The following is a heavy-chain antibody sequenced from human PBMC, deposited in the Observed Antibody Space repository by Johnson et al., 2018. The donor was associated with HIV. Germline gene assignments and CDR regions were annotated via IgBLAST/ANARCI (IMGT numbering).Heavy chain of an antibody. CDR1: GFTFNNYW. CDR2: INIDGSSI. Sequence: VQLVESGGGLVQPGGSLRLSCAASGFTFNNYWMHWVRQAPGKGLVWVSRINIDGSSIRYADSVKGRFTISRDNAKNSLYPQMNSLRAEDTAVDYCARYKLDPHAGGDAFDIWGQGTMVTVSS. CDR3: ARYKLDPHAGGDAFDI. D-gene: IGHD1-1*01. V-gene: IGHV3-74*02. J-gene: IGHJ3*02.